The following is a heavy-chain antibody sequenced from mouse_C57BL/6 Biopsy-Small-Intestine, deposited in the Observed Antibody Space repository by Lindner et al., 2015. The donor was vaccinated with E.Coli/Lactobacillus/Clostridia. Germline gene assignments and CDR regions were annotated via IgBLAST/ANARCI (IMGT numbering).Heavy chain of an antibody. J-gene: IGHJ2*01. CDR1: GYTFTNYD. CDR3: ARWGLNWHFFDY. V-gene: IGHV1-85*01. CDR2: IYPGNDDT. D-gene: IGHD4-1*02. Sequence: VQLQESGPELAKPGASVKLSCKASGYTFTNYDINWVIQRPGQGLEWIGWIYPGNDDTEYNEKFKDKATLTVDTSSSTAYMELHSLTSEDSAVYFCARWGLNWHFFDYWGQGTTLTVSS.